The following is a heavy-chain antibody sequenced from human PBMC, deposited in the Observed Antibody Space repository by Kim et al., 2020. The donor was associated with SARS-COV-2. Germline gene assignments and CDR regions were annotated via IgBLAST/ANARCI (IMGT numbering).Heavy chain of an antibody. Sequence: GGSLRLSCAASGFTFSSYGMHWVRQAPGKGLEWVAVIWYDGSNKYYADSVKGRFTISRDNSKNTLYLQMNSLRAEDTAVYYCARDRGITIFGVGTHGMDVWGQGTTVTVSS. CDR3: ARDRGITIFGVGTHGMDV. D-gene: IGHD3-3*01. J-gene: IGHJ6*02. CDR1: GFTFSSYG. V-gene: IGHV3-33*01. CDR2: IWYDGSNK.